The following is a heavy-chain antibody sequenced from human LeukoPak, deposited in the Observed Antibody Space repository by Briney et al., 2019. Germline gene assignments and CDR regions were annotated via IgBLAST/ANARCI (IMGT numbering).Heavy chain of an antibody. Sequence: GGSLRLSCAASGFTFSSYTMNWVRQAPGKGLEWVSSISSGSSYIYYADSVKGRFTISRDNAKNSLYLQMNSLRAEDTAVYYCARGMTGEYYFDYWGQGTLVTVSS. CDR1: GFTFSSYT. CDR2: ISSGSSYI. D-gene: IGHD3-16*01. J-gene: IGHJ4*02. V-gene: IGHV3-21*01. CDR3: ARGMTGEYYFDY.